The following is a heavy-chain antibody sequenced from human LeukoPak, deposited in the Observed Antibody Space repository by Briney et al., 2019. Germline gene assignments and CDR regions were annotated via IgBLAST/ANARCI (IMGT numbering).Heavy chain of an antibody. V-gene: IGHV3-23*01. CDR2: ITGSGGST. D-gene: IGHD3/OR15-3a*01. Sequence: GGSLRLSRAASGFTFSSYAMSWVRQAPGGGLEWVSAITGSGGSTYYADSVKGRFTISRDNSKNTLSLQLNSLRPEDTALYYCAKHFCTGLDCSLFDSWGQGTLVTVSS. CDR3: AKHFCTGLDCSLFDS. CDR1: GFTFSSYA. J-gene: IGHJ4*02.